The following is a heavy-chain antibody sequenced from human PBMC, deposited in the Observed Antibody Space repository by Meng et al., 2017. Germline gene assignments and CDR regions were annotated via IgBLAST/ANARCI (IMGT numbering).Heavy chain of an antibody. CDR1: GFTFSNAW. Sequence: EVQLVESGAGLVKPGGYVRLSCAASGFTFSNAWMTWVRQAPGKGLEWIGRMKSNVDGGTVDYAAAVKGRFFISRDDSENTFYLQMNSLKTEDTAVYYCSGHVDYWGHGTLVTVSS. CDR3: SGHVDY. J-gene: IGHJ4*01. V-gene: IGHV3-15*01. CDR2: MKSNVDGGTV.